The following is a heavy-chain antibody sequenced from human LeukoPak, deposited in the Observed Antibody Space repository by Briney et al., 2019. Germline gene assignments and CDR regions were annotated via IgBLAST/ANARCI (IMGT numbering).Heavy chain of an antibody. V-gene: IGHV3-23*01. D-gene: IGHD6-25*01. Sequence: GGSLRLSCAASGFTFSSYGMTWVRQAPGKGLEWVSAIGGSGGSTYYADSVKGRFTTSRDNSKNTLYLQMNSLRAEDTAVYYCAKATAKYYFDYWGQGTLVTVSS. CDR3: AKATAKYYFDY. J-gene: IGHJ4*02. CDR1: GFTFSSYG. CDR2: IGGSGGST.